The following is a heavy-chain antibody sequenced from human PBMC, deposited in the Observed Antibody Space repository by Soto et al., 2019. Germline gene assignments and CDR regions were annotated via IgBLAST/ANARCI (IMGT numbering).Heavy chain of an antibody. CDR1: GGSFSGYY. Sequence: QVHLQQWGAGLLKPSEILSLTCAVYGGSFSGYYWTWIRQSPGKGLEWIGEINDSGSTNYNPSLKSRVIISVDSSKKQVSLKLNSVTAADTAVYYCARGLLVWFGELSRRGDHYSYMDVWGKGTTVTVSS. D-gene: IGHD3-10*01. V-gene: IGHV4-34*01. CDR3: ARGLLVWFGELSRRGDHYSYMDV. J-gene: IGHJ6*03. CDR2: INDSGST.